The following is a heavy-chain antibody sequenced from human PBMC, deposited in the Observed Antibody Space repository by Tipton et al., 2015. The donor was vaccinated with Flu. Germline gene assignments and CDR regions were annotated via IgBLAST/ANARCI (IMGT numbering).Heavy chain of an antibody. Sequence: TLSLTCTVSGGSISSSSYYWGWIRQPPGKGLEWIGSIYYSGSTYYNPSLKSRVTISVDTSKNQFLLKLSSVTAADTAVYYCARVTIVVVAAPGIYFDYWGQGTLVTVAS. V-gene: IGHV4-39*06. J-gene: IGHJ4*02. CDR2: IYYSGST. CDR1: GGSISSSSYY. D-gene: IGHD2-21*01. CDR3: ARVTIVVVAAPGIYFDY.